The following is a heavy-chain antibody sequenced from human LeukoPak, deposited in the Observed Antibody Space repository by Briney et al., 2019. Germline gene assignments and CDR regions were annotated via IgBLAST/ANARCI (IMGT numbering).Heavy chain of an antibody. CDR3: ARKATLTALGTYPYLDN. CDR1: GGSISSSSYY. V-gene: IGHV4-39*07. CDR2: IYYSGST. D-gene: IGHD3-10*01. J-gene: IGHJ4*02. Sequence: SETLSLTCTVSGGSISSSSYYWGWIRQPPGKGLEWIGSIYYSGSTYYNPSLKSRVTISVDTSKNQFSLKLSSVTAADTAIYYCARKATLTALGTYPYLDNWGQGTLVTVSS.